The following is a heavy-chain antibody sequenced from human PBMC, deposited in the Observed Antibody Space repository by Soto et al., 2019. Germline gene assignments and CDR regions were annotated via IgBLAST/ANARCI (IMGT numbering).Heavy chain of an antibody. J-gene: IGHJ4*02. CDR1: GGSISSGTYY. V-gene: IGHV4-31*03. D-gene: IGHD2-15*01. Sequence: QVQLQESGPGLVKPSQTLSLTCTVSGGSISSGTYYWTWVRQRPGEGLEWIGFISHSGRTYYNPSLTSRGAISVDTSENQLSLRLSSVTAADTAVYFCARDSDYCTGGSCYGNFDFWGQGTLVTVSS. CDR3: ARDSDYCTGGSCYGNFDF. CDR2: ISHSGRT.